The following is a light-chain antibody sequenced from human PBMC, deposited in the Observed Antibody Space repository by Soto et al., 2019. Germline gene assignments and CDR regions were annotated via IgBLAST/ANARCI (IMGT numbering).Light chain of an antibody. CDR1: QSLSSSY. Sequence: EGVLTQSPGTLSLSPGERATLSCRASQSLSSSYLAWYQQKPGQAPRLLIYGASSRATGIPDRFSGSGSGTDFTLTISRLEPEDFSVYFCLQHDCSLYTFGQGTKLEI. CDR2: GAS. CDR3: LQHDCSLYT. V-gene: IGKV3-20*01. J-gene: IGKJ2*01.